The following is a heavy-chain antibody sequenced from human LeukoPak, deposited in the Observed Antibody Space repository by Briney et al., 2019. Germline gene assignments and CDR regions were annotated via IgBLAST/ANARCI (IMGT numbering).Heavy chain of an antibody. D-gene: IGHD1-26*01. CDR2: IYYSGST. CDR1: GGSISSYY. Sequence: PSETLSLTCTVSGGSISSYYWTWIRQPPGKGLEWIGYIYYSGSTNYNPSLKSRVTISVDTSKNQFPLKLSSVTAADTAVYYCARRGLAGSYYPSYAFDIWGQGTMVTVSS. V-gene: IGHV4-59*12. J-gene: IGHJ3*02. CDR3: ARRGLAGSYYPSYAFDI.